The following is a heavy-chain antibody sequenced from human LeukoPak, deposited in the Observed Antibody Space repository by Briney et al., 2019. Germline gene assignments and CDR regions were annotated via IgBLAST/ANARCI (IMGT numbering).Heavy chain of an antibody. CDR3: AREGVFGLWLPYYFDY. CDR2: ISSSSSTI. V-gene: IGHV3-48*01. CDR1: GFTFSSYS. D-gene: IGHD5-18*01. J-gene: IGHJ4*02. Sequence: PGGSLRLSRAASGFTFSSYSMNWARQAPGKGLEWVSYISSSSSTIYYADSVKGRFTISRDNAKNSLYLQMNSLRAEDTAVYYCAREGVFGLWLPYYFDYWGQGTLVTVSS.